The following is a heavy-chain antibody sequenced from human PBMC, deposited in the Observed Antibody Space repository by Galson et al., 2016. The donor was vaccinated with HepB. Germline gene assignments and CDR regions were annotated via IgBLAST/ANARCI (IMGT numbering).Heavy chain of an antibody. D-gene: IGHD2-2*01. CDR2: VYYGGSR. Sequence: SETLSLTCTVSGGSISTSENSWAWIRQPPGKGLEWVGSVYYGGSRYYSPSLKNRLSLSVDSPKNEFSLRLSSVTAADTAVYYCARTPRSTSYNHLSFDPWGQGTLVIVSS. V-gene: IGHV4-39*01. CDR3: ARTPRSTSYNHLSFDP. J-gene: IGHJ5*02. CDR1: GGSISTSENS.